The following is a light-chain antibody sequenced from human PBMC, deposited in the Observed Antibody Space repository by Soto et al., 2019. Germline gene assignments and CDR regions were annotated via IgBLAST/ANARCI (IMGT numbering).Light chain of an antibody. CDR1: SSDVGAYIF. CDR2: DIT. V-gene: IGLV2-14*01. CDR3: VSFTTSKSYV. Sequence: QSALTQPASVSGSPGQSITISCTGTSSDVGAYIFVSWYQQYPGKAPKLMIYDITNRPSGVSNRFSGSKAGNTASLTISGLQAEDEADYYCVSFTTSKSYVFGNGTKVIV. J-gene: IGLJ1*01.